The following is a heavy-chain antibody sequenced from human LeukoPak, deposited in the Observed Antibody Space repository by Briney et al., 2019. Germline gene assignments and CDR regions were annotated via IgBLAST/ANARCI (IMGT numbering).Heavy chain of an antibody. CDR3: ARASATAAHVFDY. J-gene: IGHJ4*02. Sequence: GASVKVSCKXSGYTFTSYHMHWVRQAPGQGLEWMGIINPSAGSASYAQKFQGRVTMTRDTSTSTVYMELSSLRSEDTAVYYCARASATAAHVFDYWGQGTLVTVSS. CDR1: GYTFTSYH. CDR2: INPSAGSA. D-gene: IGHD2-21*02. V-gene: IGHV1-46*03.